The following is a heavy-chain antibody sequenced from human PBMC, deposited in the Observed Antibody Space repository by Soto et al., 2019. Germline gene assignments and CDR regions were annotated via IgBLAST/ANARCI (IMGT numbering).Heavy chain of an antibody. D-gene: IGHD3-10*01. CDR3: AGQEPYYYQIWDLEL. CDR2: IYYSRST. Sequence: PSETLSLTCTVSGGSISSISYCWGWIRQPPGKGLEWIGSIYYSRSTYYNPSLKSRVTISVDTSKNQFSLKLSSVTAADTAVYYCAGQEPYYYQIWDLELWGRGTLVTVSS. V-gene: IGHV4-39*01. CDR1: GGSISSISYC. J-gene: IGHJ2*01.